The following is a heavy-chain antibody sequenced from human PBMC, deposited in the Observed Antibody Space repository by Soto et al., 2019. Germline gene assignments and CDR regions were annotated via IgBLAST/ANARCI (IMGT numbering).Heavy chain of an antibody. J-gene: IGHJ6*02. D-gene: IGHD3-22*01. CDR1: GLNITLHY. V-gene: IGHV3-53*01. CDR2: IYSDLST. CDR3: ARRRWFDASGYYYYYYGMDV. Sequence: GGSLRLSCAASGLNITLHYMIWVRQAPGKGLEWVSIIYSDLSTHYADSVKDRFTIFRDSSENKMFLQMNSVRAEETAVYYCARRRWFDASGYYYYYYGMDVWGQGTTVTVSS.